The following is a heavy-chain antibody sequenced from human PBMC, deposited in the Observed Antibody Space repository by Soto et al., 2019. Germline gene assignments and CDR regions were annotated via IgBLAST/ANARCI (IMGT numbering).Heavy chain of an antibody. CDR2: ISGSGGST. D-gene: IGHD6-13*01. V-gene: IGHV3-23*01. CDR1: GFTFSSYA. CDR3: AKGGTYSSSWSGYYYGMDV. J-gene: IGHJ6*02. Sequence: EVQLLESGGGLVQPGGSLRLSCAASGFTFSSYAMSWVRQAPGKGLEWVSAISGSGGSTYYADSVKGRFTISRDNSKNTLYMQRNSLGAEDTAVYYCAKGGTYSSSWSGYYYGMDVWGQGTTVTVSS.